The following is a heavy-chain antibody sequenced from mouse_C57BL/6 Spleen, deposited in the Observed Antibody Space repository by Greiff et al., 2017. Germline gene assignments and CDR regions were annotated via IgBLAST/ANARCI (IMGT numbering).Heavy chain of an antibody. V-gene: IGHV1-76*01. Sequence: QVQLQQSGAELVRPGASVKLSCKASGYTFTDYYINWVKQRPGQGLEWIARIYPGSGNTYYNEKFKGKATLTAEKSSSTAYMQLSSLTSEDSAVYVCASPSYGYAMYYWGQGTSVTVSS. CDR3: ASPSYGYAMYY. CDR2: IYPGSGNT. D-gene: IGHD1-1*01. J-gene: IGHJ4*01. CDR1: GYTFTDYY.